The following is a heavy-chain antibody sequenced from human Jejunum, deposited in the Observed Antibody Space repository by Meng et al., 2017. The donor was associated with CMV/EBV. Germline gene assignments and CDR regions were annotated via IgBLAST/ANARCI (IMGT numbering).Heavy chain of an antibody. CDR2: IPYDGSKK. CDR3: ARVEQEMC. V-gene: IGHV3-30*02. J-gene: IGHJ4*02. CDR1: GLTFSTYG. D-gene: IGHD1/OR15-1a*01. Sequence: QVQLVEPGGGVGQPGGSFTLSWAASGLTFSTYGMHWLRQAPGKGPEWVAFIPYDGSKKYYLDSIKDRFTVSRDNSKNALYLQMNGLRDEDTAVYYCARVEQEMCWGQGTLVTVSS.